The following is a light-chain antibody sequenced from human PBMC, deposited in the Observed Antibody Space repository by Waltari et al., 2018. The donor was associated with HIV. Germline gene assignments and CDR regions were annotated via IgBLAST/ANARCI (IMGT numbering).Light chain of an antibody. J-gene: IGKJ1*01. CDR3: QHYNGYPWT. CDR2: KAS. Sequence: DIQMTQSPSTLSASVGDRVTITCRASQTIGVWLAWYQQKPGQAPKILSYKASTLETGVPSRFSGSGSGTEFTLTSGGLQPDDFATYYCQHYNGYPWTFGQGTKVEMK. CDR1: QTIGVW. V-gene: IGKV1-5*03.